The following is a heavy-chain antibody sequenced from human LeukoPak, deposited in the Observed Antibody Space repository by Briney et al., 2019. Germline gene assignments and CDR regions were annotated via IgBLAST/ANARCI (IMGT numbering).Heavy chain of an antibody. CDR3: ARAGERYYGSGSYPVYYYYYMDV. V-gene: IGHV1-69*05. J-gene: IGHJ6*03. D-gene: IGHD3-10*01. CDR1: GGTFSSYA. CDR2: IIPIFGTA. Sequence: SVKVSCKASGGTFSSYAISWVRQAPGQGLEWMGGIIPIFGTANYAQKFQGRVTITTDESTCTAYMELSSLRSEDTAVYYCARAGERYYGSGSYPVYYYYYMDVWGKGTTVTVSS.